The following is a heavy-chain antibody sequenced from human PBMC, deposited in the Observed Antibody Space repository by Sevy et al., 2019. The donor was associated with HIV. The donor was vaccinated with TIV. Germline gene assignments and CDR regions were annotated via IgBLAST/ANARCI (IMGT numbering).Heavy chain of an antibody. V-gene: IGHV3-21*01. CDR2: ISSDSNYN. D-gene: IGHD3-10*01. CDR3: ARPYGSGSWEAFDI. Sequence: GGSLRLSCAASGFTFSTYTMNWVRQAPGKGLQWVSSISSDSNYNDYADSVKGRFTISRDNAKNSLYIQMNSLRAEDTAVYYCARPYGSGSWEAFDIWGQGTMVTVSS. J-gene: IGHJ3*02. CDR1: GFTFSTYT.